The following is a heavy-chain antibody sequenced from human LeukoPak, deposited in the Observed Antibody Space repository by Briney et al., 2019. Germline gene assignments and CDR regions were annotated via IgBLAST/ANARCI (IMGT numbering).Heavy chain of an antibody. D-gene: IGHD2-2*01. CDR2: TSSNESST. CDR1: GFTFGSYW. V-gene: IGHV3-74*01. Sequence: GGSLRLSCAASGFTFGSYWMHWVRQAPGKGLVWVSRTSSNESSTSYADSVKGRFTISRDNAKNTLYLKMNSLRAEDTAIYFCARGGFTGTSCPYFDYWGQGTLVTVSS. CDR3: ARGGFTGTSCPYFDY. J-gene: IGHJ4*02.